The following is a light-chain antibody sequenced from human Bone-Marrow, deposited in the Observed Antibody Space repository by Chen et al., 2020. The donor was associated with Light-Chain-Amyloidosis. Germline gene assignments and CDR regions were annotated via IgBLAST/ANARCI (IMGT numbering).Light chain of an antibody. CDR2: DVS. CDR1: SSDVGAYNV. CDR3: RSYTSSSTLE. Sequence: QSALPQPASVSGSPGRSITIACTGTSSDVGAYNVLSWYQQHPGKAPKLMIYDVSNRPPGVSHRFSGSTSGNTASLTISGLPAEDAADYYCRSYTSSSTLEFGGGTKLTVL. V-gene: IGLV2-14*01. J-gene: IGLJ3*02.